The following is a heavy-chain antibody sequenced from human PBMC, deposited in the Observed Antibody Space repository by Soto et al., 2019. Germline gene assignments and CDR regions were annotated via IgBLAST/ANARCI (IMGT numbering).Heavy chain of an antibody. CDR3: ARDFTDPPDVVVPAAMMGPIYYYMDV. J-gene: IGHJ6*03. D-gene: IGHD2-2*01. V-gene: IGHV3-21*01. CDR1: GFTFSSYS. Sequence: GGSLRLSCAASGFTFSSYSMNWVRQAPGKGLEWVSSISSSSSYIYYADSVKGRFTISRDNAKNSLYLQMNSLRAEDTAVYYCARDFTDPPDVVVPAAMMGPIYYYMDVWGKGTTVTVSS. CDR2: ISSSSSYI.